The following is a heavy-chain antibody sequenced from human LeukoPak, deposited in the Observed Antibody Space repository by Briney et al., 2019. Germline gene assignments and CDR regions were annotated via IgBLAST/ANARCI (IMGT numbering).Heavy chain of an antibody. Sequence: PGGSLRLSCVASGIAFSNSIMHWVRQAPGKGLEWVSAMSYDGFSKYYADSMKGRLTISRDDSKNTVYLQMKGLRREDTAVYYCAREGHTSGYCGTFDVWGQGTTVAVS. D-gene: IGHD3-22*01. J-gene: IGHJ3*01. CDR3: AREGHTSGYCGTFDV. CDR2: MSYDGFSK. CDR1: GIAFSNSI. V-gene: IGHV3-30*04.